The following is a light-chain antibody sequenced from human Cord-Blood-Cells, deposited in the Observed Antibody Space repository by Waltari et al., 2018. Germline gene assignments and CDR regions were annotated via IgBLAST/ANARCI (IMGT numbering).Light chain of an antibody. CDR1: QSVSSN. CDR2: GAS. J-gene: IGKJ1*01. CDR3: QQYNNWT. Sequence: EIVMTQSPATLSVSPGERATLSCRASQSVSSNLAWYQQKPGQAPRLLIYGASTRTTGIPARFSGSGCGTEFTLTISSLQSEDFAVYYCQQYNNWTFGQGTKVEIK. V-gene: IGKV3-15*01.